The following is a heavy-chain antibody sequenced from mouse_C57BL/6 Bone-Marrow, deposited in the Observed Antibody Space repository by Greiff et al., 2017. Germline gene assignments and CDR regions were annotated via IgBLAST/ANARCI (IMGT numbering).Heavy chain of an antibody. D-gene: IGHD1-1*01. CDR2: INPNNGGT. CDR3: AFISPWYFDV. J-gene: IGHJ1*03. CDR1: GYTFTDYN. V-gene: IGHV1-22*01. Sequence: EVKLQESGPELVKPGASVKMSCKASGYTFTDYNMHWVKQSHGKSLEWIGYINPNNGGTSYNQKFKGKATLTVNKSSSTAYMELRSLTSEDSAVYYCAFISPWYFDVWGTGTTVTVSS.